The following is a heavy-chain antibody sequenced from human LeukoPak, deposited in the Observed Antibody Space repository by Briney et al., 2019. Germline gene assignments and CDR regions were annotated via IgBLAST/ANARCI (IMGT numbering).Heavy chain of an antibody. V-gene: IGHV3-30*02. Sequence: PGGSLRLSCSASGLTFSSYGMYWVRQAPGKGLEWVAFIRYDGSNKYYADSVKGRFTISRDNSKNTLYLQMNSLRAEDTAVYYCAKDGGSPNYYGSGSYEDYFDYWGQGTLVTVSS. CDR3: AKDGGSPNYYGSGSYEDYFDY. CDR2: IRYDGSNK. CDR1: GLTFSSYG. J-gene: IGHJ4*02. D-gene: IGHD3-10*01.